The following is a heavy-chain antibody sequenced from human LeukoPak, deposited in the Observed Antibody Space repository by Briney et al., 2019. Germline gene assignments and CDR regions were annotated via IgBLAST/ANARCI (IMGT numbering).Heavy chain of an antibody. V-gene: IGHV3-64D*06. CDR1: GFTFSTYV. CDR3: VRGTGY. Sequence: GGSLRLSCSVSGFTFSTYVMHWVRQAPGEGLEYVSAISSNGDNTYYADSVKGRFTISRDNSKNTLYLRMSSLRADDTAVYYCVRGTGYWGQGTLVTVSS. CDR2: ISSNGDNT. J-gene: IGHJ4*02.